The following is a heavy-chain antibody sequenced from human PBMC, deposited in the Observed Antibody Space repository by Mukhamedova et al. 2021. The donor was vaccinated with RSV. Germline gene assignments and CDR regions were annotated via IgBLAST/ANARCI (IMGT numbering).Heavy chain of an antibody. J-gene: IGHJ6*02. CDR2: IIPILGIA. D-gene: IGHD6-6*01. V-gene: IGHV1-69*10. CDR3: ARLRAARNYYYYYGMAV. Sequence: GGIIPILGIANYAQKFQGRVTITADKSTSTAYMELSSLRSEDTAVYYCARLRAARNYYYYYGMAVWGQGTTVTVSS.